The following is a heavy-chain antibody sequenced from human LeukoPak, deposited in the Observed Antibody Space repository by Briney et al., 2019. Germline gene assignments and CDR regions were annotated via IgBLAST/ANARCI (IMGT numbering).Heavy chain of an antibody. J-gene: IGHJ4*02. D-gene: IGHD1-14*01. CDR3: ARVVRTGLYYFDY. V-gene: IGHV3-30*04. Sequence: GGSLRLSCAASGFTFSSYDMHWVRQAPGKGLEWVAVISYDGSNKYYADSVKGRFTISRDNSKNTLYLQMNSLRAEDTAVYYCARVVRTGLYYFDYWGQGTLVTVSS. CDR1: GFTFSSYD. CDR2: ISYDGSNK.